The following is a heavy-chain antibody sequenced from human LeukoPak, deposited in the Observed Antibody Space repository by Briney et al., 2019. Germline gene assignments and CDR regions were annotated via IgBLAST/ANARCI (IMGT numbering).Heavy chain of an antibody. CDR1: GFTFSSYG. CDR3: AKVRAGFFDY. V-gene: IGHV3-30*02. J-gene: IGHJ4*02. D-gene: IGHD6-19*01. CDR2: IRYDGSNK. Sequence: GRSLRLSCAASGFTFSSYGMHWVRQDPGRGLGWGAFIRYDGSNKYYADSVKGRFTISRDNSRNTLYLQMNSLRAEDTAVYYCAKVRAGFFDYWGQGTLVTVSS.